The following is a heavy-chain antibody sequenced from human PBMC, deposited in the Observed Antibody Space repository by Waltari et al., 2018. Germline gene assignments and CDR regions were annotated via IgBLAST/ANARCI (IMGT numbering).Heavy chain of an antibody. V-gene: IGHV1-8*01. CDR2: MNPNGGNT. CDR3: ARGGAARFDDAFDI. J-gene: IGHJ3*02. D-gene: IGHD6-6*01. CDR1: GYTFTSYD. Sequence: QVQLVQSGAEVKKPGASVKVSCKASGYTFTSYDINWVRQAAGQGLEWMGWMNPNGGNTGYAQKFQVRVTMTRNTSISTAYMELSSLRSEDTAVYYCARGGAARFDDAFDIWGQGTMVTVSS.